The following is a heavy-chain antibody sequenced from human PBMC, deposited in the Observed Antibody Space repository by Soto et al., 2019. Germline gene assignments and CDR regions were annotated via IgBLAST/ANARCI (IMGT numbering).Heavy chain of an antibody. Sequence: GGSLRLSCSASGFIFSSYDMHWVRQGPGKGLEWVSAIGTTGDTNYAGSVKGRFTISRENAKNSLYLQMNSLRAGDTAIYFCARAIGPTLFDYWGQGTLVTVSS. V-gene: IGHV3-13*04. J-gene: IGHJ4*02. CDR2: IGTTGDT. CDR3: ARAIGPTLFDY. CDR1: GFIFSSYD. D-gene: IGHD3-22*01.